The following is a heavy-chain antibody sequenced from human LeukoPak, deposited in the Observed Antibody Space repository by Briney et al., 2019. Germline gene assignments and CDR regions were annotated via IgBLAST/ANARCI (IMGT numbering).Heavy chain of an antibody. CDR2: ISAYNGNT. D-gene: IGHD6-19*01. CDR1: GYTFTSYG. J-gene: IGHJ4*02. CDR3: ARESAIAVAGTEYDY. Sequence: GASVKVSCKASGYTFTSYGITWVRQAPGQGLEWMGWISAYNGNTNYAQKLQGRVTMTTDTSTSTAYMELRSLRSDDTAVYYCARESAIAVAGTEYDYWGQGTLVTVSS. V-gene: IGHV1-18*01.